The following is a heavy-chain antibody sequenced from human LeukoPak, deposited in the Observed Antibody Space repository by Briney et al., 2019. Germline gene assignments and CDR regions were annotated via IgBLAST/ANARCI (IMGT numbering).Heavy chain of an antibody. CDR3: ARGQRSDAGWGLYYYYYYIDV. CDR1: GYSISSYY. V-gene: IGHV4-59*01. J-gene: IGHJ6*03. Sequence: SETLSLTCTVSGYSISSYYWSWIRQPPGKGLEWIGYIYYSGSTNYNPSLKSRVTISVDTSKNQFSLKLSSATAADTAVYYCARGQRSDAGWGLYYYYYYIDVWGKGTTVTVSS. CDR2: IYYSGST. D-gene: IGHD3-10*01.